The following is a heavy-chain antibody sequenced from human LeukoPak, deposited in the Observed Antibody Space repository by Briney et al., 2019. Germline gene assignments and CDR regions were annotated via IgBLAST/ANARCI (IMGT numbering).Heavy chain of an antibody. CDR3: ARGGNSYGSAFDY. CDR2: ISAYNGNT. CDR1: GYTFTGYY. D-gene: IGHD5-18*01. Sequence: ASVKVSCKASGYTFTGYYIHWVRQAPGQGLEWMGWISAYNGNTNYAQNLQGRVTVTTDTSTSTAYMELRSLRSDDTAVYYCARGGNSYGSAFDYWGQGTLVTVSS. V-gene: IGHV1-18*04. J-gene: IGHJ4*02.